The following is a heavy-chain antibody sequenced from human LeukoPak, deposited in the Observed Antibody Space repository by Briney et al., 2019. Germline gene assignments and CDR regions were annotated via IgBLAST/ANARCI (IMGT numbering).Heavy chain of an antibody. J-gene: IGHJ5*02. CDR2: IYHRFSDT. CDR3: ARTRSGDYGGNSGLWFDP. D-gene: IGHD4-17*01. CDR1: GYRFTNYW. V-gene: IGHV5-51*01. Sequence: GESLNTSCQGSGYRFTNYWIRLVRHMPAQGLESMGIIYHRFSDTRLIPSFHGQVTISADKSISTAYLQWSSLKASDTAMYYCARTRSGDYGGNSGLWFDPCGQGTLVTASS.